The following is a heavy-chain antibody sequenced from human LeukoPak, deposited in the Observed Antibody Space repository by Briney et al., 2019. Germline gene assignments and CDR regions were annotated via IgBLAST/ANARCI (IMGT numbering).Heavy chain of an antibody. CDR1: GFTFSSYA. J-gene: IGHJ4*02. CDR2: ISWDGGST. Sequence: GGSLRLSCAASGFTFSSYAMSWVRQAPGKGLEWVSLISWDGGSTYYADSVKGRFTISRDNSKNSLYLQMNSLRTEDTALYYCAKDRSNCGGDCYSFDYWSQGTLVTVSS. CDR3: AKDRSNCGGDCYSFDY. V-gene: IGHV3-43*01. D-gene: IGHD2-21*02.